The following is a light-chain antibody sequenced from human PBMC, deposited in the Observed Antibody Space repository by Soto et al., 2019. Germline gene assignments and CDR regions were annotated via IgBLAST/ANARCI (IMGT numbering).Light chain of an antibody. CDR1: QSVSSK. Sequence: EIVMTQSPATLSVSPGERATLSCRASQSVSSKLAWYQQKPGQGPRLLIYGASSRATGIPARFSGSGSGTELTLTISSLQSEDFAVYSCQHYSTWLWTFGQGTKVEIK. CDR3: QHYSTWLWT. CDR2: GAS. V-gene: IGKV3-15*01. J-gene: IGKJ1*01.